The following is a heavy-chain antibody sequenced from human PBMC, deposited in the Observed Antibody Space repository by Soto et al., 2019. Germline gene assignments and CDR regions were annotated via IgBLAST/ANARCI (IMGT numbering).Heavy chain of an antibody. Sequence: QVQLVQSGAEVKKPGASVKVSCKASGYTFTSYGISWVRQAPGQGLEWLGWISAYNGNTNYAQKLQGRVTMTTDTSTSTAYMELRSLRSDDTAVYYCAGLNSSSTSGDGFDPWGQGTLVTVSS. J-gene: IGHJ5*02. CDR3: AGLNSSSTSGDGFDP. CDR1: GYTFTSYG. V-gene: IGHV1-18*01. D-gene: IGHD2-2*01. CDR2: ISAYNGNT.